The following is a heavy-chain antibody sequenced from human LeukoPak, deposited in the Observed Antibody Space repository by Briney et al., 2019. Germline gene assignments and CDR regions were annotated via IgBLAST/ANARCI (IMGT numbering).Heavy chain of an antibody. Sequence: GGSLRLSCAASGFTFSSYATSWVRQAPGKGLEWVSAISGSGGSTYYADSVKGRFTISRDNSKNTLYLQMNSLRAEDAAVYYCAKAGSLDCGGDCYSEGSFDYWGQGTLVTVSS. J-gene: IGHJ4*02. CDR2: ISGSGGST. CDR3: AKAGSLDCGGDCYSEGSFDY. V-gene: IGHV3-23*01. D-gene: IGHD2-21*02. CDR1: GFTFSSYA.